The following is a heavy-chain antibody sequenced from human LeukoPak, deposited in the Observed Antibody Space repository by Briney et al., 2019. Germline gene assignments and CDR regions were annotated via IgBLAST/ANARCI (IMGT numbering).Heavy chain of an antibody. J-gene: IGHJ6*02. D-gene: IGHD3-22*01. Sequence: SETLSLTCTVSGGSVGSYYWSWIRQPPGKGLEWIGFFPYSGSTNYNPSLKSRVTISADTAKNHSSLTLSSVTAADTAVYYCARRYYDRSGYYYVLDVWGQGTTVTVSS. CDR3: ARRYYDRSGYYYVLDV. CDR1: GGSVGSYY. CDR2: FPYSGST. V-gene: IGHV4-59*08.